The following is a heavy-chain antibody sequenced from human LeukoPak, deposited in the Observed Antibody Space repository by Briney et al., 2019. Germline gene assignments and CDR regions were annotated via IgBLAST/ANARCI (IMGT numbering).Heavy chain of an antibody. V-gene: IGHV3-23*01. J-gene: IGHJ4*02. CDR3: AKDLKSVVAANFDY. CDR1: GFTFSNYA. Sequence: GGSLRLSCAASGFTFSNYAMTWVRQAPGKGLEWVSGISGSGSSTYYADSVKGRFTISRDNSKNTLYLQMNSLRAEDTAVYYCAKDLKSVVAANFDYWGQGTLVTVSS. CDR2: ISGSGSST. D-gene: IGHD2-15*01.